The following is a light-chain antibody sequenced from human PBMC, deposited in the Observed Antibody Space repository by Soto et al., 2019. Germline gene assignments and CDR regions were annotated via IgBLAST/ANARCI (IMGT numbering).Light chain of an antibody. CDR1: GGDFGSSTY. CDR3: TSYTTSSPDLV. J-gene: IGLJ3*02. V-gene: IGLV2-14*03. Sequence: QSALIQPASVSRSPGQSLIISCTGTGGDFGSSTYVSWYQQHSDKAPKVVIYDVTNRPSGVSNRFSGSKSGNTASLTISGLQAEDEADYYCTSYTTSSPDLVFGGGTKLTVL. CDR2: DVT.